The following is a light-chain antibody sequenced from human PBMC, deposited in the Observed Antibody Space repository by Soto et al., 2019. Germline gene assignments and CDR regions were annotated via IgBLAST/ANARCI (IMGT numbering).Light chain of an antibody. J-gene: IGKJ1*01. V-gene: IGKV1-17*01. Sequence: DIQMTQSPSSLSASVGDRVTITCRASQGIRNDLGWFQQKPGKAPKLLIYDVSSLESGVPSRFSGSGSGTEFTLAISSLQPDDFATYYCQQYNSYPWTFGQGTKVDIK. CDR2: DVS. CDR1: QGIRND. CDR3: QQYNSYPWT.